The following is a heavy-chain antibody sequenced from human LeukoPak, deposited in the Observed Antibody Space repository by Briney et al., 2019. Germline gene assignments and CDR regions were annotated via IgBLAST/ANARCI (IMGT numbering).Heavy chain of an antibody. CDR3: ARDSKWEPHGY. D-gene: IGHD1-26*01. V-gene: IGHV3-69-1*01. CDR1: GFTFSDYY. Sequence: GGSLRLSCAASGFTFSDYYMNWVPQAPGKGLEWVSSISSTSTIYYADSVKGRFTISRDNAKNSLYLQMNSLRAEDTAVYYCARDSKWEPHGYWGQGTLVTVSS. CDR2: ISSTSTI. J-gene: IGHJ4*02.